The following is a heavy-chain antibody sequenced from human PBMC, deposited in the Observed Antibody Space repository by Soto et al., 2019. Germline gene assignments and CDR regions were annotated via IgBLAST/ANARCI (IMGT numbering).Heavy chain of an antibody. CDR1: GFTFSSYA. CDR3: AKHALLDGITIFGANFDY. J-gene: IGHJ4*02. V-gene: IGHV3-23*01. CDR2: ISGSGGST. Sequence: GGSLRLSCAASGFTFSSYAMSWVRQAPGKGLEWVSAISGSGGSTYYADSVKGRFTISRDNSKNTLYLQMNSLRAEDTAVYYCAKHALLDGITIFGANFDYWGQGTLVTVSS. D-gene: IGHD3-3*01.